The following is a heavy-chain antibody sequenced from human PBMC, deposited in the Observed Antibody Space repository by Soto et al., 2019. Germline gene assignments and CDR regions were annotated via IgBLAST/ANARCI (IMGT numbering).Heavy chain of an antibody. CDR2: ISGSGGST. CDR3: AKDLLGAYNWNYGGY. Sequence: EVQLLESGGGLVQPGGSLRLSCAASGFTFSSYAMSWVRQAPGKGLEWVSGISGSGGSTYYADSVRGRFTISRENSKNTLYLQMNSLSTAHAAVYYCAKDLLGAYNWNYGGYWGQGTLVTVSS. V-gene: IGHV3-23*01. J-gene: IGHJ4*02. D-gene: IGHD1-7*01. CDR1: GFTFSSYA.